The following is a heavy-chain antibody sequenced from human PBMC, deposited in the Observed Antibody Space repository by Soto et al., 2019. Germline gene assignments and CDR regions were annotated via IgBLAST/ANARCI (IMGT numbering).Heavy chain of an antibody. D-gene: IGHD3-10*01. Sequence: QVHLVQSGAEVKKPGASVKVSCKGSGYAFTTYGITWVRQAPGQGLEWMGWISAHNGNTNYAQKLQGRVTVTRDTSTSTAYMELRSLRSDDTAVYYCARGRYGEYWGQGARVPVSS. CDR2: ISAHNGNT. CDR3: ARGRYGEY. V-gene: IGHV1-18*01. J-gene: IGHJ4*02. CDR1: GYAFTTYG.